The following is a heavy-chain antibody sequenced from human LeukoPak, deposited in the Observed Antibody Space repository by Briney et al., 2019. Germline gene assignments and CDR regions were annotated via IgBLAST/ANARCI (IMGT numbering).Heavy chain of an antibody. J-gene: IGHJ4*02. CDR3: ARDREWYFDY. V-gene: IGHV3-53*01. CDR2: IYSGGST. CDR1: GFTVSSNY. Sequence: GGSLRLSCAASGFTVSSNYMSWVRQAPGKGLEWVSVIYSGGSTYYADSVKGRFTISRDNAKNSLYLQMNSLRAEDTAVYYCARDREWYFDYWGQGTLVTVSS. D-gene: IGHD2-8*01.